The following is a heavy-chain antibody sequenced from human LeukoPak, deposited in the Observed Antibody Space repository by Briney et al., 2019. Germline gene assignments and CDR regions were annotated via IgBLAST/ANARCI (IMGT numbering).Heavy chain of an antibody. J-gene: IGHJ4*02. CDR1: GDSMTRGGYY. V-gene: IGHV4-31*03. D-gene: IGHD4-11*01. CDR2: IYHSGTT. Sequence: SGTLSLTCTVSGDSMTRGGYYWSWVRQHPGKGLEWIGFIYHSGTTFYNPSLEGRAAISVDTSQNQFSLKLTSVTAADTAVYYCARAVDYRNYFDYWGQGTLVTVSS. CDR3: ARAVDYRNYFDY.